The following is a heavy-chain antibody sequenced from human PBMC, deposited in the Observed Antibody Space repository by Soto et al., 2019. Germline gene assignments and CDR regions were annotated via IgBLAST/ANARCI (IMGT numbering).Heavy chain of an antibody. J-gene: IGHJ4*02. D-gene: IGHD5-12*01. CDR3: ARDGDGYNRRSYYFDY. CDR2: IYHSGST. Sequence: QVQLQESGPGLVKPSGTLSLTCAVSGGSISSSNWWSWVRQPPGKGPEWIGEIYHSGSTNYNPSLKRRVIISVDKSKNQFSLKLSSVTAADTAVYYCARDGDGYNRRSYYFDYWGQGTLVTVSS. V-gene: IGHV4-4*02. CDR1: GGSISSSNW.